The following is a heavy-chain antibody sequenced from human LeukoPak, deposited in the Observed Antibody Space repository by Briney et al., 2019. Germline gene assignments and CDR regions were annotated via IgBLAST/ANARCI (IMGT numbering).Heavy chain of an antibody. Sequence: SETLSLTCTVSGGSISSSSYYWGWIRQPPGKGLEWIGSIYYSGSTYYNPSLKSRVTISVDTSKNQFSLKLSSVTAADTAVYYRARGDYGGNSPFDYWGQGTLVTVSS. J-gene: IGHJ4*02. CDR2: IYYSGST. V-gene: IGHV4-39*07. CDR3: ARGDYGGNSPFDY. CDR1: GGSISSSSYY. D-gene: IGHD4-23*01.